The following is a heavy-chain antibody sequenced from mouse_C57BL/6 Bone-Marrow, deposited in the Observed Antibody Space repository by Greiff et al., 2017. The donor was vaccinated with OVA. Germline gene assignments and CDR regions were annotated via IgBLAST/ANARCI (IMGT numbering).Heavy chain of an antibody. CDR2: ISGGSSTI. V-gene: IGHV5-17*01. CDR3: ARTDFTTVVARAMDY. D-gene: IGHD1-1*01. CDR1: GFTFSDYG. Sequence: EVQGVESGGGLVKPGGSLKLSCAASGFTFSDYGMHWVRQAPEKGLEWVAYISGGSSTIYYADTVQGRFTISRDNAKNTLFLQMTSLRSEDTAMYYCARTDFTTVVARAMDYWGQGTSVTVSS. J-gene: IGHJ4*01.